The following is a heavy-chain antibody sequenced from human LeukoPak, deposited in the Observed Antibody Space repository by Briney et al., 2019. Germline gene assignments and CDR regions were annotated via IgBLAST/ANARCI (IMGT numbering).Heavy chain of an antibody. Sequence: GGSLRLSCAASGFAVSSNYMSWVRQAPGKGLEWVSVIYSGGSTYYADSVKGRFTISRDNSKDTLYLQMNSLRAEDTAVYYCARESTSWYFDLWGRGTLVTVSS. CDR1: GFAVSSNY. CDR2: IYSGGST. J-gene: IGHJ2*01. CDR3: ARESTSWYFDL. D-gene: IGHD2-2*01. V-gene: IGHV3-53*01.